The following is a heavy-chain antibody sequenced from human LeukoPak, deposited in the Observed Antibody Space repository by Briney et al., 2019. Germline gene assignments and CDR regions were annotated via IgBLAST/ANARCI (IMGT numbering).Heavy chain of an antibody. CDR1: GGSFSGYY. CDR3: ASFRYNWNYDNWFDP. CDR2: INHSGST. J-gene: IGHJ5*02. D-gene: IGHD1-7*01. V-gene: IGHV4-34*01. Sequence: SETLSLTCAVYGGSFSGYYWSWIRQPPGKGLEWIGEINHSGSTNYNPSLKSRVTISVDTSENQFSLKLSSVTAADTAVYYYASFRYNWNYDNWFDPWGQGTLVTVSS.